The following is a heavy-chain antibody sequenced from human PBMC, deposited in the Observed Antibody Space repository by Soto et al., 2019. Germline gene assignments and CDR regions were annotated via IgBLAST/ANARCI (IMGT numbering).Heavy chain of an antibody. CDR3: ARDPKSGISYFDS. J-gene: IGHJ4*02. V-gene: IGHV3-30*03. CDR1: GFTFSSYG. D-gene: IGHD2-8*02. Sequence: GGSLRLSCAASGFTFSSYGMHWVRQAPGKGLEWVAVISYDGSNKYYADSVKGRFTISRDNAGNSLYLQMTSLRADDTAVYYSARDPKSGISYFDSWGQGVLVTVSS. CDR2: ISYDGSNK.